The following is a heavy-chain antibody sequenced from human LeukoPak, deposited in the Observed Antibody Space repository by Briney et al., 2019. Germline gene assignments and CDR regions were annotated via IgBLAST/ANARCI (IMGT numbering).Heavy chain of an antibody. D-gene: IGHD2-8*02. J-gene: IGHJ4*02. V-gene: IGHV4-39*06. CDR1: GGSISSSIYY. CDR2: IYYSGST. CDR3: ARARMPGA. Sequence: PSETLSLTCTVSGGSISSSIYYWGWIRQPPGKGLEWMGSIYYSGSTYYNPSLKSRVNISVDTSKHQFTLKPGSVTAAYTSVYYCARARMPGAWGQGTLVTVSS.